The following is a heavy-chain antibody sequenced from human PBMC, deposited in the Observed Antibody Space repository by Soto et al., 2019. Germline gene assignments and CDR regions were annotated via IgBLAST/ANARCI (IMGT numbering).Heavy chain of an antibody. J-gene: IGHJ6*02. Sequence: PSETLSLTCAVSGYSISSGYYWGWLRQPPGKGLEWIGYVYYSGSTNYNPSLKSRVTISVDTSKNQFSLKLSSVTAADTALYCCAREPYYGMDVWGQGITVTVSS. CDR3: AREPYYGMDV. CDR2: VYYSGST. CDR1: GYSISSGYY. V-gene: IGHV4-38-2*02.